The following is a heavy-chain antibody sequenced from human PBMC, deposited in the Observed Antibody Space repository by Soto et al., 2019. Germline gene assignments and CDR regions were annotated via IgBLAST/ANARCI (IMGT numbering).Heavy chain of an antibody. Sequence: QITLRESGPALVRPTQTLTLTCTFSGFSLSSNGVGVGWIRQPPGKALEWLALIYWDDDHRYSPSLKTRLTITKKPSKTQVVLTITKLAPVKTATYYGEREIYYSLYFAPWGQGTLSPSP. CDR2: IYWDDDH. V-gene: IGHV2-5*02. CDR3: EREIYYSLYFAP. J-gene: IGHJ5*02. CDR1: GFSLSSNGVG. D-gene: IGHD3-22*01.